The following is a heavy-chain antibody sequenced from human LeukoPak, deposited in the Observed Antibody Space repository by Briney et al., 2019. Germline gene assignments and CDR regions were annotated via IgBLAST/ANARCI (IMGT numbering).Heavy chain of an antibody. CDR3: ARGTYTIFGVVIKTSDAFDI. D-gene: IGHD3-3*01. J-gene: IGHJ3*02. V-gene: IGHV1-8*03. CDR2: MNPNRGNT. Sequence: ASVKVSCKASGYTFTSYDINWVRQAPGQGLEWMGWMNPNRGNTVYAQKFQGRVTITRNTSISTAYMELGSLRSEDTAVYYCARGTYTIFGVVIKTSDAFDIWGQGTMVTVSS. CDR1: GYTFTSYD.